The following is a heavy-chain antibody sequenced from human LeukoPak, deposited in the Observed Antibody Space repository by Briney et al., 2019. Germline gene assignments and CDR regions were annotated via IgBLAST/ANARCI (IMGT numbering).Heavy chain of an antibody. CDR1: GFSFSNYA. CDR3: AKVVRGVLVSFDY. CDR2: ISGSGSST. D-gene: IGHD3-10*01. V-gene: IGHV3-23*01. Sequence: GGSLRLSCAASGFSFSNYAMSWVRQAPGKGLEWVSVISGSGSSTSYTDSVKGRFTISRDNSKRTLYLQMTSLRAEDTAVYYCAKVVRGVLVSFDYWGQGTLVTVSS. J-gene: IGHJ4*02.